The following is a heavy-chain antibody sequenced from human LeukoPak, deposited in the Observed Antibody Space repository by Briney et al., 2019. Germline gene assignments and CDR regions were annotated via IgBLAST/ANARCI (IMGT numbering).Heavy chain of an antibody. CDR3: VRRDSSTYWYFDL. D-gene: IGHD6-13*01. CDR1: GASISSYY. Sequence: SETLSLTCIVSGASISSYYWSWIRQPPGKGLEWIGYVYYSGSTNYNPSLKSRVTMSVDTSNSQFSLKLNSVTAADTAVYYCVRRDSSTYWYFDLWGRGTLVTVSS. CDR2: VYYSGST. V-gene: IGHV4-59*08. J-gene: IGHJ2*01.